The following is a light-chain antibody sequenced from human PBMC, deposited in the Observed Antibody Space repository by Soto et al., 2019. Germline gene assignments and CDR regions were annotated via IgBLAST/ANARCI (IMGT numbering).Light chain of an antibody. CDR2: SNN. V-gene: IGLV1-44*01. J-gene: IGLJ1*01. CDR1: TSNIGSNT. CDR3: AAWDDSLNAYV. Sequence: QSALTQPPSASGTAGQRVTISCSGSTSNIGSNTVNWYQQLPGTAPRTLIYSNNQRPSGVPDRLSGSKSGTSGSLAISGLLYEDEADYYCAAWDDSLNAYVFGTGTKVTVL.